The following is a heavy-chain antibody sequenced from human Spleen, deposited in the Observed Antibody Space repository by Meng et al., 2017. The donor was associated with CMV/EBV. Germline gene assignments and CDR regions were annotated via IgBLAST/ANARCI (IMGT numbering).Heavy chain of an antibody. V-gene: IGHV3-7*01. CDR3: ARDNTNIVVIPAAEIDY. CDR1: RFSFSRYW. Sequence: GESLKISCAASRFSFSRYWMSWVRQAPGKGLEWVANIRQDGSRKYYVDYVRGRFTISRDSAKNSLYLQMNSLRAEDTAVYYCARDNTNIVVIPAAEIDYWGQGTLVTVSS. D-gene: IGHD2-2*01. CDR2: IRQDGSRK. J-gene: IGHJ4*02.